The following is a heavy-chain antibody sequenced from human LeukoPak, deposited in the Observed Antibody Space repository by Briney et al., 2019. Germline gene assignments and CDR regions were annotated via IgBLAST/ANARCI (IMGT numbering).Heavy chain of an antibody. CDR1: GFTFSNYA. D-gene: IGHD6-13*01. CDR3: AKDQSRYSSSWYPYFDS. J-gene: IGHJ4*02. V-gene: IGHV3-23*01. CDR2: ISGSGEST. Sequence: GGSLRLSCAASGFTFSNYAMTWVRQAPGKGLEWVSAISGSGESTYYADSVKGRFTISRDSSKNTLYLQMNSLRAEDTAVYYCAKDQSRYSSSWYPYFDSWGQGTLVTASS.